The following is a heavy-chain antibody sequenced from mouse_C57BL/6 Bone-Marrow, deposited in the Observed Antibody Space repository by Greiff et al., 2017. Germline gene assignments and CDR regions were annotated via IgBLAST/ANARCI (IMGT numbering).Heavy chain of an antibody. Sequence: EVQLQQSGTVLARPGASVKMSCKTSGYTFTSYWMHWVKQRPGQGLEWIGAIYPGNSDTSYNQKFKGKAKLTAVTSASTAYMELSSLTNEDSAVYYGTREKDSSGPYYFDYWGQGTTLTGSS. CDR1: GYTFTSYW. D-gene: IGHD3-2*02. CDR2: IYPGNSDT. V-gene: IGHV1-5*01. J-gene: IGHJ2*01. CDR3: TREKDSSGPYYFDY.